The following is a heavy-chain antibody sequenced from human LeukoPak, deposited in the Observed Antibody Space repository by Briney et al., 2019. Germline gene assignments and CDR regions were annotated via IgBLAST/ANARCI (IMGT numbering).Heavy chain of an antibody. CDR3: ARDTTTADTGFEF. CDR1: GYTFSGYY. CDR2: INPNNGDT. J-gene: IGHJ4*02. D-gene: IGHD2-15*01. V-gene: IGHV1-2*02. Sequence: MAGGSLTLFCAASGYTFSGYYLHWVRQAPGQGLEWMGWINPNNGDTNYAQKFQGRVTMTRDTSISTAYMDLSRLRSDDTAVYYCARDTTTADTGFEFWGQGTLVTVSS.